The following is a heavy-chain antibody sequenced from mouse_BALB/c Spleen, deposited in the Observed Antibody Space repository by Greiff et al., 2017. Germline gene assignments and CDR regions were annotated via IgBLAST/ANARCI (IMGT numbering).Heavy chain of an antibody. CDR3: ARHYGNYVSAMDY. CDR1: GFNIKDTY. V-gene: IGHV14-3*02. CDR2: IDPANGNT. D-gene: IGHD2-1*01. J-gene: IGHJ4*01. Sequence: EVKLQESGAELVKPGASVKLSCTASGFNIKDTYMHWVKQRPEQGLEWIGRIDPANGNTKYDPKFQGKATITADTSSNTAYLQLSSLTSEDTAVYYCARHYGNYVSAMDYWGQGTSVTVSS.